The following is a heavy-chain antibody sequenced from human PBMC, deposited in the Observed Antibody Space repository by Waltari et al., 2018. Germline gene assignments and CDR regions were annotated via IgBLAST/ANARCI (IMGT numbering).Heavy chain of an antibody. Sequence: EVQLLESGGGLVQPGGSLRLSCAASGFTFSSDAMSWVRQAPGKGLEWVSAISGSGGSTYDADSVKGRFTISRDNSKNTLYLQMNSLRAEDTAVYYCAKDIGGYGGYDPDDYWGQGTLVTVSS. D-gene: IGHD5-12*01. CDR2: ISGSGGST. CDR1: GFTFSSDA. CDR3: AKDIGGYGGYDPDDY. V-gene: IGHV3-23*01. J-gene: IGHJ4*02.